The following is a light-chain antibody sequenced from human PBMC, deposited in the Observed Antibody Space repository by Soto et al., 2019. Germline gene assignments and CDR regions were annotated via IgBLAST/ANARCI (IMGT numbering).Light chain of an antibody. V-gene: IGKV1-5*03. CDR2: QMS. CDR1: QSVTTS. J-gene: IGKJ1*01. CDR3: QQYKTLCS. Sequence: DTQMTQSPSIVSATVGDRVTITCRASQSVTTSLAWYQQKPGQAPKLLIFQMSTLANGVPSRFSGSGSGTEFTLAISSLQPDDFATYFCQQYKTLCSFGQGTRVEI.